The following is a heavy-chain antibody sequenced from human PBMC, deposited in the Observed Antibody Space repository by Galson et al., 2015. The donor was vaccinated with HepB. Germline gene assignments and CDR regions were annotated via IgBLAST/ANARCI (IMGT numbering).Heavy chain of an antibody. Sequence: SLRLSCAASGFTFTNAWMNWVRQAPGKGLEWVGRIKSKTDGATRDYAAPVKGRFAISRDDSKNIVYLQMNSLKTEDTAVYYCAQVTYSFDSTGSYWGGIDDSWGQGTLVTVSS. CDR3: AQVTYSFDSTGSYWGGIDDS. D-gene: IGHD3-22*01. CDR2: IKSKTDGATR. J-gene: IGHJ4*02. V-gene: IGHV3-15*07. CDR1: GFTFTNAW.